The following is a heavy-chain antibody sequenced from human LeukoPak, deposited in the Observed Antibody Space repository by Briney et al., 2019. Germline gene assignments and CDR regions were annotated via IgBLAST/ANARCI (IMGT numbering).Heavy chain of an antibody. CDR1: GFTFSSYA. D-gene: IGHD6-13*01. J-gene: IGHJ4*02. CDR2: ISGSGVST. V-gene: IGHV3-23*01. CDR3: ATGFGVSLTEAGTYY. Sequence: GGSLRLSCAASGFTFSSYAMTWVRQAPGKGLEWVSDISGSGVSTYDVASVKSRFTISRDNSKNTLYLQMNSLRAEDTAVYYCATGFGVSLTEAGTYYWGQGTLVTVSS.